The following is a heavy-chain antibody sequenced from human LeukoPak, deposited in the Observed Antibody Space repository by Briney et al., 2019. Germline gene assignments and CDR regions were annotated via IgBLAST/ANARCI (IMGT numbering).Heavy chain of an antibody. D-gene: IGHD3-10*01. CDR2: IIPIFGTA. CDR3: ARGVGGSGSYPHYYYYYMDV. CDR1: GGTFIRYA. Sequence: ASVKVSCKATGGTFIRYAISWVRQAPGQGPEWMGGIIPIFGTADYAQKFQGRVTITADESTSTAYMELSSLRSEDTAVYYCARGVGGSGSYPHYYYYYMDVWGKGTTVTISS. J-gene: IGHJ6*03. V-gene: IGHV1-69*13.